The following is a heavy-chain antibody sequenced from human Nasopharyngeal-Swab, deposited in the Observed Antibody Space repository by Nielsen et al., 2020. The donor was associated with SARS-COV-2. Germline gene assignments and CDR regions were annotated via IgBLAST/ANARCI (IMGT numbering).Heavy chain of an antibody. CDR1: GFTFSSYA. V-gene: IGHV3-30-3*01. D-gene: IGHD6-19*01. Sequence: GGSLRLSCAASGFTFSSYAMHWVRQAPGKGLEWVAVISYDGSNKYYADSVKGRFTISRDNSKNTLYLQMNSLRAEDTAVYYCARGLAVAPYYYYMDVWGKGTTVTVSS. CDR2: ISYDGSNK. J-gene: IGHJ6*03. CDR3: ARGLAVAPYYYYMDV.